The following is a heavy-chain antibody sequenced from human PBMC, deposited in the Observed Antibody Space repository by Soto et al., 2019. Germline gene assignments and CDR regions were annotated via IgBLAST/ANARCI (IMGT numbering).Heavy chain of an antibody. Sequence: GGSLRLSCAASGFTFSSYAMSWVRQAPGKGLEWVSAISGSGGSTYYADSVKGRFTISRDNSKNTLYLQMNSLRAEDTAVYYCAKALSYYDFWSGSSYYFDYWGQGTLVTVSS. J-gene: IGHJ4*02. CDR1: GFTFSSYA. V-gene: IGHV3-23*01. D-gene: IGHD3-3*01. CDR2: ISGSGGST. CDR3: AKALSYYDFWSGSSYYFDY.